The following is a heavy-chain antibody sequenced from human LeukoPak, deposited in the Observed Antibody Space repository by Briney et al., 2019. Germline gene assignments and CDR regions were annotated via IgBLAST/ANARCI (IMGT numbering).Heavy chain of an antibody. CDR3: ARGPTGYFDL. V-gene: IGHV1-2*02. Sequence: ASVKVSCKASGYTFTGYYMHWVRQAPGQGLEWMGWISPNSGGTNYAQRFQGRVTMTRDTSISTAYMELSRLTSDDTAVYYCARGPTGYFDLWGRGTLVTVSS. CDR2: ISPNSGGT. J-gene: IGHJ2*01. CDR1: GYTFTGYY.